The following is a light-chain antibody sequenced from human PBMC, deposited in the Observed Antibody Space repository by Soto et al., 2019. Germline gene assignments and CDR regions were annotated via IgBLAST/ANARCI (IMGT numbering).Light chain of an antibody. CDR2: GNS. CDR3: QSYDSSLSVHYV. CDR1: SSNIGAGYD. J-gene: IGLJ1*01. V-gene: IGLV1-40*01. Sequence: QSVLTQPPSVSGAPGQRVTISCTGSSSNIGAGYDVHWYQQLPGTAPKLLIYGNSNRPSGVPDRFSGSKSGTSASLAITGLQAEDEADYYCQSYDSSLSVHYVFGTGTKLTVL.